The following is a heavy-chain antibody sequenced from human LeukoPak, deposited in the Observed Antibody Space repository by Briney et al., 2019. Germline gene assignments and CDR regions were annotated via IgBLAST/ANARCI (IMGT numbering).Heavy chain of an antibody. CDR2: VSGGGGTT. Sequence: PGGSLRLSCAASGFTFSSHAVSWVRQPPGKGLEWVSSVSGGGGTTYYADSVKGRFTISRDNSKSTVYLQMNSLRAEDTAVYYCANGDAGRPSEGLDYWGRGTLVTVSS. D-gene: IGHD6-6*01. CDR1: GFTFSSHA. V-gene: IGHV3-23*01. CDR3: ANGDAGRPSEGLDY. J-gene: IGHJ4*02.